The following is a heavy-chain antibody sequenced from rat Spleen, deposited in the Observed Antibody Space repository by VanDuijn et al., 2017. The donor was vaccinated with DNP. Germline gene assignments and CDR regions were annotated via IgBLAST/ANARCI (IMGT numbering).Heavy chain of an antibody. CDR1: GFSFSDYD. Sequence: EVRLVESGGGLAQPGRSLKLSCAASGFSFSDYDMAWVRQVPTKGLEWVACMMPTTRSSYYRDSVRGRFTVSRDDATSTLYLQMDSLRSEDTATYYCTRGGTYYFDYWGQGVMVTVSS. V-gene: IGHV5-27*01. CDR2: MMPTTRSS. J-gene: IGHJ2*01. CDR3: TRGGTYYFDY.